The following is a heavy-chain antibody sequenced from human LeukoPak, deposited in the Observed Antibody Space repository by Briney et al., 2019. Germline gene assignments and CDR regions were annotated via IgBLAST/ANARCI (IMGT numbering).Heavy chain of an antibody. Sequence: PGGSLRLSCAASGFTFSSYWMSWVRQAPGKGLEWVANIKQDGSEKYYVDSVKGRFTISRDNAKNSLYLQMNSLRAEDTAVYYCARADCSSTSCYLGFYYYYYMDVWGKGTTVTISS. D-gene: IGHD2-2*01. V-gene: IGHV3-7*01. J-gene: IGHJ6*03. CDR1: GFTFSSYW. CDR2: IKQDGSEK. CDR3: ARADCSSTSCYLGFYYYYYMDV.